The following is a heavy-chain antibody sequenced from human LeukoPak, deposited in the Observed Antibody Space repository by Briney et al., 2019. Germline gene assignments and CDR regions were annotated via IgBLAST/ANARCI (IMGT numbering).Heavy chain of an antibody. CDR2: ITLSGGST. D-gene: IGHD2-2*01. J-gene: IGHJ6*03. V-gene: IGHV3-23*01. CDR3: AKRGNPAVGHHYLDV. CDR1: GFTFSSYD. Sequence: GGSLRLSCAASGFTFSSYDMSWVRQAPGKGLEWVSSITLSGGSTFYADSAKGRFTISRDNSKNTLYLQMNSLGAEDTAVYYCAKRGNPAVGHHYLDVWGEGTTVSVSS.